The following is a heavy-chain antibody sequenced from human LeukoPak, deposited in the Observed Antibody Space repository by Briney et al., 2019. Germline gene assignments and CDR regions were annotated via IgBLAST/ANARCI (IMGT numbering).Heavy chain of an antibody. CDR3: ARDYGSGTSPPGY. Sequence: GGSLRLSCAASGFTFSTYSMNWVRQAPGKGLEWVSSISGSGTYIYYAESVRGRFTISRDNAKNSLYLQMNSLRAEDTAVYYCARDYGSGTSPPGYWGQGTLVTVYS. CDR2: ISGSGTYI. V-gene: IGHV3-21*01. CDR1: GFTFSTYS. J-gene: IGHJ4*02. D-gene: IGHD3-10*01.